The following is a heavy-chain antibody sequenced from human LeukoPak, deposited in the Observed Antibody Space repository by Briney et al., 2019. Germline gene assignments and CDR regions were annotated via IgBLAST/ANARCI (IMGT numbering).Heavy chain of an antibody. J-gene: IGHJ4*02. CDR1: GFTFRNYA. V-gene: IGHV3-30*04. CDR3: ARDHGDYSGKDY. CDR2: ISYDGSNK. D-gene: IGHD4-17*01. Sequence: GGSLRLSCSVTGFTFRNYAMHWVRQAPGKGLEWVAVISYDGSNKYYADSVKGRFTISRDNSKNTLYLQMNSLRAEDTAVYYCARDHGDYSGKDYWGQGTLVTVSS.